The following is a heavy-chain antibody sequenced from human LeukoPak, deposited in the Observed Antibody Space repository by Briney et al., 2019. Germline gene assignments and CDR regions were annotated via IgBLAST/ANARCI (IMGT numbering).Heavy chain of an antibody. CDR2: ISAYNGNT. J-gene: IGHJ4*02. CDR3: ARGGIRYETSLDT. Sequence: ASVKVSCKASGYTFTSYGISWVRQAPGQGLEWMGWISAYNGNTNYARKFQDRVTMTTDTSTRTAYMELRTLQSDDTAVYYCARGGIRYETSLDTWGQGTLVTVSS. V-gene: IGHV1-18*01. CDR1: GYTFTSYG. D-gene: IGHD5-18*01.